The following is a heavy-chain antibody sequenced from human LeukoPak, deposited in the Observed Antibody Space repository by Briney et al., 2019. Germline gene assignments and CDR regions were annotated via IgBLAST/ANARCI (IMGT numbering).Heavy chain of an antibody. CDR1: GFTFSDYY. CDR2: ISSSGSTI. V-gene: IGHV3-11*01. J-gene: IGHJ6*02. CDR3: ARDRGSSGWCYYGMDV. Sequence: PGGSLRLSCAASGFTFSDYYMSWIRQAPGKGLEWVSNISSSGSTIYYADSVKGRFTISRDNAKNSLYLQMNSLRAEDTAVYYCARDRGSSGWCYYGMDVWGQGTTVTVSS. D-gene: IGHD6-19*01.